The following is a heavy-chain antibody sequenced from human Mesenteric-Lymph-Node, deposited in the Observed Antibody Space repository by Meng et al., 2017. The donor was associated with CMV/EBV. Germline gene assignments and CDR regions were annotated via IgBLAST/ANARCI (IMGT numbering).Heavy chain of an antibody. D-gene: IGHD2-2*01. Sequence: ASVKVSCKVSGYTVTELSMHWVRQAPGKGLEWMGGFDPEYGETIYAQKFQGRVTMTEDTSTDTANMELSSLRSEDTAVYYCARAMGVSLRSSTSCLDYWGQGTLVTVSS. V-gene: IGHV1-24*01. CDR1: GYTVTELS. J-gene: IGHJ4*02. CDR2: FDPEYGET. CDR3: ARAMGVSLRSSTSCLDY.